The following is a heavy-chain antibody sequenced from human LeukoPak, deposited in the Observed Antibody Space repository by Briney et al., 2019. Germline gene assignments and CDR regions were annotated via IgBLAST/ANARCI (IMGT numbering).Heavy chain of an antibody. D-gene: IGHD2-21*02. Sequence: ASVTVSCKASGGTFISYAISWVRQAPGQGLEWMGRIIPILGIANYAQKFQGRVTITADKSTSTAYMELSSLRSEDTAVYYCAYCGGDCYSFDYWGQGTLVTVSS. J-gene: IGHJ4*02. CDR3: AYCGGDCYSFDY. CDR2: IIPILGIA. CDR1: GGTFISYA. V-gene: IGHV1-69*04.